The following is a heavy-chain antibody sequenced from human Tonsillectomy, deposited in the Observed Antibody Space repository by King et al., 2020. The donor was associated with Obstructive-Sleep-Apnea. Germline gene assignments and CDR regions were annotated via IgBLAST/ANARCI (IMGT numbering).Heavy chain of an antibody. CDR2: IDPSDSYT. CDR1: ENSFTSYW. J-gene: IGHJ3*02. CDR3: TRHVGYCSGGGCYSGAFDI. V-gene: IGHV5-10-1*03. D-gene: IGHD2-15*01. Sequence: QLVQSGAEVKKPGESLRISCKGSENSFTSYWISWVRQMPGKGPEWMGRIDPSDSYTNYSPSFQGHVTISADKSISAAYVQWSSLKASDTAIYYCTRHVGYCSGGGCYSGAFDIWGQGTLVTVSS.